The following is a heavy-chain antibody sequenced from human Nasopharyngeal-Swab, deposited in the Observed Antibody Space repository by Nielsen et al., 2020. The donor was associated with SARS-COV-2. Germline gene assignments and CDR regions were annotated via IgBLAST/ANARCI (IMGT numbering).Heavy chain of an antibody. CDR3: AKIPLCSSTSCYDDAFDI. V-gene: IGHV3-9*01. D-gene: IGHD2-2*01. Sequence: GGSLRLSCAASGFTFADYAMHWVRQAPGKGLEWVSGISWNSGSIGYADSVKGRFTISRDNAKNSLYLQMNSLRAEDTALYYCAKIPLCSSTSCYDDAFDIWGQGTMVTVSS. CDR2: ISWNSGSI. J-gene: IGHJ3*02. CDR1: GFTFADYA.